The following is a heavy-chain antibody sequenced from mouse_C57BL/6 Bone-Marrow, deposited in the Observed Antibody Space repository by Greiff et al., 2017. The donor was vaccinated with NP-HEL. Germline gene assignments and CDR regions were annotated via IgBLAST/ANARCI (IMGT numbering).Heavy chain of an antibody. CDR1: GYTFTDYY. V-gene: IGHV1-19*01. J-gene: IGHJ4*01. CDR2: INPYNGGT. CDR3: ARRILLRYYAMDY. D-gene: IGHD1-1*01. Sequence: EVKLMESGPVLVKPGASVKMSCKASGYTFTDYYMNWVKQSHGKSLEWIGVINPYNGGTSYNQKFKGKATLTVDKSSSTAYMELNSLTSEDSAVYYCARRILLRYYAMDYWGQGTSVTVSS.